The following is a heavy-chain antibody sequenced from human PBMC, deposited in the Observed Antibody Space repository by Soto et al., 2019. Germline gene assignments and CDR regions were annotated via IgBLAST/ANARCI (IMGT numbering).Heavy chain of an antibody. CDR1: GGSISSSSYY. CDR3: ARYGDDETLHYYYGMDV. V-gene: IGHV4-39*01. J-gene: IGHJ6*02. Sequence: QLQLQESGPGLVKPSETLSLTCTVSGGSISSSSYYWGWIRQPPGKGLEWIGSIYYSGSTYYNPSPMSRRTISADPSQNQCSLTLSSVPAADTAVEYCARYGDDETLHYYYGMDVWGQGTTVTVSS. CDR2: IYYSGST. D-gene: IGHD4-17*01.